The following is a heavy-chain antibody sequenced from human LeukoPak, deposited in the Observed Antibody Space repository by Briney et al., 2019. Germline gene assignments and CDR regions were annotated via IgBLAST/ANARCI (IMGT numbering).Heavy chain of an antibody. CDR3: TRESIRWLLDFDY. Sequence: GGSLRLSCAASGFTFSSYSMNWVRQAPGKGLERVAYISSSSSNIYYADSVKGGFTISRDNAKNSLYLQMRSLRAEDTTVYYCTRESIRWLLDFDYLGKGTLVTVSS. D-gene: IGHD3-16*01. V-gene: IGHV3-48*01. J-gene: IGHJ4*02. CDR2: ISSSSSNI. CDR1: GFTFSSYS.